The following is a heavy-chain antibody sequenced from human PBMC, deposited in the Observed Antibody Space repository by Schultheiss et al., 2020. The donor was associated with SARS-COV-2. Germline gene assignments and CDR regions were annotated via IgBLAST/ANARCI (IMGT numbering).Heavy chain of an antibody. D-gene: IGHD6-13*01. J-gene: IGHJ4*02. CDR2: IYYTGST. Sequence: SQTLSLTCTVSGGSISSYYWSWIRQPPGKGLEWIGYIYYTGSTNYNPSLKSRITISMDTSKNQFSLKVSSVTAADTAVYYCARDRRGSSIWYDYWGQGTLVTVSS. V-gene: IGHV4-59*01. CDR3: ARDRRGSSIWYDY. CDR1: GGSISSYY.